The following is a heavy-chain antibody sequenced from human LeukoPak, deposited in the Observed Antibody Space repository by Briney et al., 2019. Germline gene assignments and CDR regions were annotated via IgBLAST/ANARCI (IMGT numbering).Heavy chain of an antibody. V-gene: IGHV1-69*13. D-gene: IGHD2-2*01. Sequence: ASVKVSCKASGGTFSSYAISWVRQAPGQGLEWMGGIIPIFGTANYAQKFQGRATITADESTSTAYMELSSLRSEDTAVYYCARHPLGYCSSTSCEPFDYWGQGTLVTVSS. CDR3: ARHPLGYCSSTSCEPFDY. CDR2: IIPIFGTA. CDR1: GGTFSSYA. J-gene: IGHJ4*02.